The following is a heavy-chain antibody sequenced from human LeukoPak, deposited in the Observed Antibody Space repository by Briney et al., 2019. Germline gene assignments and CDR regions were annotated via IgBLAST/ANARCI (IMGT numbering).Heavy chain of an antibody. J-gene: IGHJ6*02. CDR2: IINTGDNT. CDR1: GLTFTCYA. V-gene: IGHV3-23*01. CDR3: SKDHYGGNHYYFGMDV. Sequence: PGGSLRLSCAASGLTFTCYAMMWVRQAPGKGLEGLSSIINTGDNTDYADSVKGRFTISRDNSKNTLYLQMDSLSAEDTAVYYCSKDHYGGNHYYFGMDVWGQGTTVTVSS. D-gene: IGHD4-23*01.